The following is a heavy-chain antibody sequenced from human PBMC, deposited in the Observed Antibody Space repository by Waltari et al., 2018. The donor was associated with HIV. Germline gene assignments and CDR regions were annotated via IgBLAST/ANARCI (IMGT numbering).Heavy chain of an antibody. V-gene: IGHV3-53*01. D-gene: IGHD3-10*01. CDR3: ATGVRYYGP. J-gene: IGHJ5*02. CDR2: IYPDDTT. CDR1: NFSVSDNP. Sequence: AESGGRLIQPGGSLGLSCTASNFSVSDNPVTWIRQAPGGSLEWVGVIYPDDTTHYADSVSGRFTISRAKSRTTVLLLMNGLFVDDTATYFCATGVRYYGPWGQGTRVTVSS.